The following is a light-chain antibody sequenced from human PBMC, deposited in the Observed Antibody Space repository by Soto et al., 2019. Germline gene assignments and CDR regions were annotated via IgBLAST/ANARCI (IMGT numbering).Light chain of an antibody. J-gene: IGKJ5*01. CDR3: QQYGSSPST. CDR1: QDIGTY. CDR2: DAS. Sequence: AIRMTQSPSSFSASTGDRVSITCRATQDIGTYLAWYQQTPGKAPKLLIYDASTLQTGVPSRFSGSGSGTDFTLTISYLQSEDFAVYYCQQYGSSPSTFGQGTRLEI. V-gene: IGKV1-8*01.